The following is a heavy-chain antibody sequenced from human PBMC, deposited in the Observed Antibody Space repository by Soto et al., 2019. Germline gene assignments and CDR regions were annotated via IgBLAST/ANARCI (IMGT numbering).Heavy chain of an antibody. CDR2: ISWNSGSI. V-gene: IGHV3-9*01. D-gene: IGHD3-9*01. CDR1: GFTFDDYA. CDR3: AKDTYYDILSGGAFDI. J-gene: IGHJ3*02. Sequence: EVQLVESGGGLVQPGRSLRLSCAASGFTFDDYAMHWVRQAPGKGLEWVSGISWNSGSIGYADSVKGRFTISRDNAKNSLDLQMNSLRAEDTALYYCAKDTYYDILSGGAFDIWGQGTMVTVSS.